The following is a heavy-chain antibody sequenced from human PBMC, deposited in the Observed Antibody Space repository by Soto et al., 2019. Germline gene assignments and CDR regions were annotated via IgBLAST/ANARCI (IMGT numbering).Heavy chain of an antibody. D-gene: IGHD3-22*01. Sequence: SVKVSFKASGLAFNLTPMSWVRQSPGQVPECMGWVTPIFGSPAYAQKLHGRVTITADEWTNTVYMELSSLTSNATAIQCCARGFDRGGYLWFGPWGQEAMVT. CDR2: VTPIFGSP. J-gene: IGHJ5*02. CDR3: ARGFDRGGYLWFGP. CDR1: GLAFNLTP. V-gene: IGHV1-69*13.